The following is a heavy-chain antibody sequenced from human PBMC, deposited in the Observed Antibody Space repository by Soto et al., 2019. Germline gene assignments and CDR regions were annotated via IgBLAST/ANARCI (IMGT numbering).Heavy chain of an antibody. CDR1: GYTFTSYG. V-gene: IGHV1-18*01. CDR3: ARSNPHWNYEIDY. D-gene: IGHD1-7*01. J-gene: IGHJ4*02. CDR2: ISAYNGNT. Sequence: ASVKVSCKASGYTFTSYGISWVRQAPGQELEWMGWISAYNGNTNYAKKLQGRVTMTTDTSTSTAYMELRTLRSDDTAVYCCARSNPHWNYEIDYWGQGTLVTVSS.